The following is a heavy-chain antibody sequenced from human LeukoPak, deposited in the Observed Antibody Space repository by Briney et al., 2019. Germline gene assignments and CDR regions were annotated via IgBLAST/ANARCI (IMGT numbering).Heavy chain of an antibody. J-gene: IGHJ5*02. D-gene: IGHD3-22*01. V-gene: IGHV3-30-3*01. Sequence: PGRSLRLSCAASGFTFSSYAMHWVRQAPGKGLEWVAVISYDGSNKYYADSVKGRFTISRDNSKNTLYLQMNSLRAEDTAVYYCARDPYRTMIVVVITGWFDPWGREPWSPSPQ. CDR3: ARDPYRTMIVVVITGWFDP. CDR1: GFTFSSYA. CDR2: ISYDGSNK.